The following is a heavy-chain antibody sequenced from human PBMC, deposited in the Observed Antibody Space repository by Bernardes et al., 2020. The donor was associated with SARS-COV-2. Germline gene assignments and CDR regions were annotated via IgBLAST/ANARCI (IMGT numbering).Heavy chain of an antibody. J-gene: IGHJ4*02. CDR3: ARRERNQPLLYF. CDR1: GYTFTGYY. CDR2: INPNCGGT. D-gene: IGHD2-21*02. V-gene: IGHV1-2*02. Sequence: ASVKVSCKASGYTFTGYYMHWVRQAPGQGLEWMGWINPNCGGTNYAQKFQGRVTMTRDTSISTAYMELSRLRSDDTAVYYCARRERNQPLLYFWGQGTLVTVSS.